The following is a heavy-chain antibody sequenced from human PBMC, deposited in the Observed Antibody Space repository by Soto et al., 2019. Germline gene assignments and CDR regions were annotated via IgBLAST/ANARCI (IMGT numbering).Heavy chain of an antibody. CDR3: TTDSTDIVVVVAATPFAFDI. J-gene: IGHJ3*02. CDR1: GFTFSNAW. D-gene: IGHD2-15*01. V-gene: IGHV3-15*01. Sequence: EVQLVESGGGLVKPGGSLRLSCAASGFTFSNAWMSWVRQAPGKGLEWVGRIKSKTEGGTTDYAAPVKGRFTISRDDSKNTLYLQMNSLKTEDTAVYYCTTDSTDIVVVVAATPFAFDIWGQGTMVTVSS. CDR2: IKSKTEGGTT.